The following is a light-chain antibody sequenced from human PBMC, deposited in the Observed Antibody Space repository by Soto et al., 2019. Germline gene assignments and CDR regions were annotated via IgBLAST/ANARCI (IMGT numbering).Light chain of an antibody. CDR1: QSISSSY. CDR2: GAS. Sequence: EIVLTQSPGTLSLSPGERATLSCRASQSISSSYLAWYQQKAGQAPRLLIYGASSRATGIPDRFSGSGSGTDFTLTINRLEPEDFAVYYCQHYGSSPFTFGGGTKVEIK. J-gene: IGKJ4*01. V-gene: IGKV3-20*01. CDR3: QHYGSSPFT.